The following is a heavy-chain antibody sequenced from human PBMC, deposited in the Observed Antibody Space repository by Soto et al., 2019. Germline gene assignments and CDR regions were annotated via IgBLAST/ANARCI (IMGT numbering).Heavy chain of an antibody. J-gene: IGHJ4*02. Sequence: QVQLVQSGAEVKKPGDSVKVSCKASGYTFTSYGISWVRQAPGQGLEWMGWISAYNGNTNYAQKLQGRVTMTTDTSTSTAYMELRSLRSDDTAVYYCARDLRGYYDSSGYYASSYWGQGTLVNVSS. CDR2: ISAYNGNT. V-gene: IGHV1-18*01. D-gene: IGHD3-22*01. CDR1: GYTFTSYG. CDR3: ARDLRGYYDSSGYYASSY.